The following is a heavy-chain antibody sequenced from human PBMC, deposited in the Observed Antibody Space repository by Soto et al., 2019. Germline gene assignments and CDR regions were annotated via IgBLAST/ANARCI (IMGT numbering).Heavy chain of an antibody. J-gene: IGHJ4*02. V-gene: IGHV4-30-2*01. Sequence: QLQLQESGSGLVKPSQTLSLTCAVSGGSISRGGYSWSWIRQPPGKGLEWIGYIYHSGSTYYNPSLKSRVTISGDRSKNQFSLKLRSVTAADSAVYSCAAGGGLPRYYWGQGTLVTVSS. CDR3: AAGGGLPRYY. CDR1: GGSISRGGYS. CDR2: IYHSGST. D-gene: IGHD5-12*01.